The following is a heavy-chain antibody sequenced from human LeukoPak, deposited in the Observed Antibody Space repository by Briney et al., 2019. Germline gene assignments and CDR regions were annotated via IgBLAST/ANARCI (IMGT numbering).Heavy chain of an antibody. V-gene: IGHV3-23*01. J-gene: IGHJ3*02. CDR1: GFXFSXYA. CDR3: AKDQWFGEPLGAFDI. CDR2: XSCIGGST. D-gene: IGHD3-10*01. Sequence: XXGFXFSXYAMSXVRQAPGKGVEWVSXXSCIGGSTYYADSVKGRFTISRDNSKNTLYLQMNSLRAEDTAVYYCAKDQWFGEPLGAFDIWGQGTMVTVSS.